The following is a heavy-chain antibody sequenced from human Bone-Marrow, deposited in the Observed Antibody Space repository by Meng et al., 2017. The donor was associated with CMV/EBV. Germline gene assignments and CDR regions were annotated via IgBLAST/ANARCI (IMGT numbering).Heavy chain of an antibody. D-gene: IGHD6-13*01. J-gene: IGHJ5*01. CDR1: GDSVSTNSAA. Sequence: SQTLSLTCAISGDSVSTNSAAWNWIRQSPSRGLEWLGRAYYRSQWYNDYGISVKSRITINADTSRNQFSLQLNSVTPEDTAVYYCAREVLVKSSPWYWNVFDSWGQGPLVTVSS. CDR3: AREVLVKSSPWYWNVFDS. CDR2: AYYRSQWYN. V-gene: IGHV6-1*01.